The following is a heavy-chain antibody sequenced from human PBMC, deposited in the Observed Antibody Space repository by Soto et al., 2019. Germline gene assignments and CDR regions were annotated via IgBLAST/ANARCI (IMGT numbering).Heavy chain of an antibody. Sequence: QVQVVESGGGVVQPGRSLRLSCAASGFTFSSFGMHWVRQAPGKGLEWVSLIWYDGSKKSYGESVKGRFTISRDNSRNTVYLQMNSLRADYTAVYYCARDASYYSLWSGYYPSRNGMDVWGQGTTVTVSS. D-gene: IGHD3-3*01. J-gene: IGHJ6*02. CDR1: GFTFSSFG. V-gene: IGHV3-33*01. CDR2: IWYDGSKK. CDR3: ARDASYYSLWSGYYPSRNGMDV.